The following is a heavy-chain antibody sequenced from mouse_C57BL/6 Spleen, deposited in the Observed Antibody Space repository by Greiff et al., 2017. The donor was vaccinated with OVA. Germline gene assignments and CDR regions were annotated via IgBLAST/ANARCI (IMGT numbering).Heavy chain of an antibody. CDR1: GYTFTSYW. D-gene: IGHD2-4*01. CDR2: IDPNSGGT. J-gene: IGHJ4*01. Sequence: QVQLLQPGADLVKPGASVKLSCKASGYTFTSYWMHWVKQRPGRGLEWIGRIDPNSGGTKYNEKFKSQATLTVDKPSSTAYMQLRRLTSEDSAVYDRWKDDNENAMDYWGQGTSVTVSS. CDR3: WKDDNENAMDY. V-gene: IGHV1-72*01.